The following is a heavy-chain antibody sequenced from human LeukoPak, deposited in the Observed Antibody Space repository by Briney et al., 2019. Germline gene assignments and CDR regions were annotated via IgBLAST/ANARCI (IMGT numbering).Heavy chain of an antibody. D-gene: IGHD3-10*01. V-gene: IGHV4-59*01. CDR1: GGSISSYY. CDR3: ASHRSDAFDI. Sequence: SETLSLTCTVSGGSISSYYWSWIRQPPGKGLEWIGYIYYSGSTNYNPSLKSRVTISVDTSMNQFALKLRSVTAADTAVYYCASHRSDAFDILGQGTMVSVCS. J-gene: IGHJ3*02. CDR2: IYYSGST.